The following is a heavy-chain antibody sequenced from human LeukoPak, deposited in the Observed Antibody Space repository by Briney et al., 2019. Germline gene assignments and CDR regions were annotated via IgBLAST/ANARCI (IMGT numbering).Heavy chain of an antibody. CDR2: INPSSGGT. Sequence: ASVKVSCKASGYTFTGYYMHWVRQAPGQGLEWMGRINPSSGGTNYAQKFQGRVTMTRDTSISTAYMELSRLRSDDTAVYYCARASLSFWSGYYTPLDYWGQGTLVTVSS. CDR3: ARASLSFWSGYYTPLDY. V-gene: IGHV1-2*06. D-gene: IGHD3-3*01. CDR1: GYTFTGYY. J-gene: IGHJ4*02.